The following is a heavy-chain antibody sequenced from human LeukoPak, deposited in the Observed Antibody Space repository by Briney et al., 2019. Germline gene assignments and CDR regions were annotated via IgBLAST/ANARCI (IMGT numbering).Heavy chain of an antibody. D-gene: IGHD5-18*01. J-gene: IGHJ3*02. CDR3: ASTLGGVDTAMVYAFDI. V-gene: IGHV3-74*01. CDR1: GYTFSSYW. Sequence: GGSLKLSCAASGYTFSSYWMHWVRQAPGKGLVWISRINTNGSSTSYADYVKGRFTITRDNAKSTLYLQMSSLRADDTAVYYCASTLGGVDTAMVYAFDIWGQGTMVTVSS. CDR2: INTNGSST.